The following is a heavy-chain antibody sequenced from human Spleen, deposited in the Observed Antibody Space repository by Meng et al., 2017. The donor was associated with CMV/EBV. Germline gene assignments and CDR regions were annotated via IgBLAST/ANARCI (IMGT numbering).Heavy chain of an antibody. J-gene: IGHJ4*02. CDR3: ARDYSNYHFDY. D-gene: IGHD4-11*01. V-gene: IGHV3-9*01. Sequence: GGSLRLSCAASGFTFDDYAMHWVRQAPGKGPEWVSGISWNSGSIGYADSVKGRFTISRDNAKNSLYLQMNSLRAEDTALYYCARDYSNYHFDYWGQGTLVTVSS. CDR2: ISWNSGSI. CDR1: GFTFDDYA.